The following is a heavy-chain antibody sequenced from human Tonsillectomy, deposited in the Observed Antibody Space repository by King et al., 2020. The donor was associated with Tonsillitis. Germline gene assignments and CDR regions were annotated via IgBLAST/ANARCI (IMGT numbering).Heavy chain of an antibody. CDR3: ARAFTIAVAGPYFDY. CDR2: INAGNGNT. Sequence: VQLVQSGAEVKKPGASVKVSCKASGYTFSSYAMHWVRQAPGQRLEWMGWINAGNGNTKYSQKFQGRVTITRDTSASTAYMELSSLRSEDTAVYYCARAFTIAVAGPYFDYWGQGTLVTVSS. J-gene: IGHJ4*02. CDR1: GYTFSSYA. D-gene: IGHD6-19*01. V-gene: IGHV1-3*01.